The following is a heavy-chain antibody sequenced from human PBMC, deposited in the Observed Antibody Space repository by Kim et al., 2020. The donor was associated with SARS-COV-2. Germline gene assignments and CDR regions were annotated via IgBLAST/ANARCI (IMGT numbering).Heavy chain of an antibody. CDR2: MNPNSGNT. V-gene: IGHV1-8*01. J-gene: IGHJ6*02. D-gene: IGHD3-22*01. CDR1: GYTFTSYD. CDR3: ARGLDSSGYWDYYYYGMDV. Sequence: ASVKVSCKASGYTFTSYDINWVRQATGQGLEWMGWMNPNSGNTGYAQKFQGRVTMTRNTSISTAYMELSSLRSEDTAVYYCARGLDSSGYWDYYYYGMDVWGQGTTGTVSS.